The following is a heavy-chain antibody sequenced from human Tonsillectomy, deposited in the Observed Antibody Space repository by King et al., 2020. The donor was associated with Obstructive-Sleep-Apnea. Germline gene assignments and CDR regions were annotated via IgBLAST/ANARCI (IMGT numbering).Heavy chain of an antibody. D-gene: IGHD3-9*01. J-gene: IGHJ4*02. CDR2: IRYDGSNK. V-gene: IGHV3-30*02. CDR3: AKGGSYYDVLTGLDY. Sequence: VQLVESGGGVVQPGGSLRLSGFTFSNYGMHWVRQAPGKGLEWVAFIRYDGSNKYYADSVKGRFTISRDNSKNTLYLQMNSLRAEDTAVYYCAKGGSYYDVLTGLDYWGQGTLVTVSS. CDR1: GFTFSNYG.